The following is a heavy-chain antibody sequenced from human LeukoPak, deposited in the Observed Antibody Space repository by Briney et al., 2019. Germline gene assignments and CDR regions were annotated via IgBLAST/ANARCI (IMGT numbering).Heavy chain of an antibody. CDR3: ARPAYSGSYHDAFDI. V-gene: IGHV5-51*01. D-gene: IGHD1-26*01. CDR1: GYSFTSYW. J-gene: IGHJ3*02. CDR2: IYPGDSDT. Sequence: GESLKISCKGSGYSFTSYWIGWVRQMPGKGLEWMGIIYPGDSDTRYSPSFQGQVTISADKSISTAYLQWSSLKASDTAMYYCARPAYSGSYHDAFDIWGQGTTVTVSS.